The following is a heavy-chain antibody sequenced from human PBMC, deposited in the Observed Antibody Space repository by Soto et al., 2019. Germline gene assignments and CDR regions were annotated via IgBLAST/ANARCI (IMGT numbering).Heavy chain of an antibody. J-gene: IGHJ6*02. CDR3: ARAPANVLGHYYYGMDV. V-gene: IGHV4-59*01. CDR1: GGSISTNY. D-gene: IGHD2-2*01. CDR2: IYSSGST. Sequence: PSETLSLTCTVSGGSISTNYWTWIRLRPGKGPEWIGYIYSSGSTNYNPPLRGRVTLSVDASKNQVSLKLSSVTAADTAVYYCARAPANVLGHYYYGMDVWGHGTTVTVSS.